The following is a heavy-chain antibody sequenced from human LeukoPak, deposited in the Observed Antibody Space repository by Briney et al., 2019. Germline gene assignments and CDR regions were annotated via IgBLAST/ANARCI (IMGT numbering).Heavy chain of an antibody. V-gene: IGHV3-48*04. CDR2: ISSSSGSI. D-gene: IGHD2-15*01. CDR1: GFTFSTYS. CDR3: ARESRQVAATFGALRYGMDV. Sequence: GGSLRLSCAASGFTFSTYSMNWVRQAPGKGLEWVSYISSSSGSIYYADSVKGRFTISRDNAENSLYLQMNSLRAEDTAVYYCARESRQVAATFGALRYGMDVWGQGTTVTVSS. J-gene: IGHJ6*02.